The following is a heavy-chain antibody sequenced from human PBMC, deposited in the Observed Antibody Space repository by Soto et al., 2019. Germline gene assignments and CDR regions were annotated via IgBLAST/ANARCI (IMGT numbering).Heavy chain of an antibody. CDR2: IYYSGAT. Sequence: QLQLQQSGPGLVKPSETLSLTCSVSGGSITSSTYYWGWIRQPPGKGLEWIGSIYYSGATYYHPSLKSRVNISVDTSKNHFSLKLSSMTAADTSVYYCVRLPVSGVVGKYGMDVWGQGTTVTVSS. J-gene: IGHJ6*02. CDR1: GGSITSSTYY. CDR3: VRLPVSGVVGKYGMDV. V-gene: IGHV4-39*02. D-gene: IGHD2-21*01.